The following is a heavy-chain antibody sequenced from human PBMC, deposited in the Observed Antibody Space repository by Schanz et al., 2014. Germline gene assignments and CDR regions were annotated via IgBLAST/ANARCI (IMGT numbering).Heavy chain of an antibody. V-gene: IGHV3-48*02. Sequence: VQLVESGGGVVQPGNSLRLSCEASGFTFSNYNMNWVRQAPGKGLEWVSYISRSSSTIYYTDSVKGRFTISRDNAKNSVFLQMNGLRDEDTAVYYCATETYSSSWCFDYWGQGTLVTVSS. CDR2: ISRSSSTI. J-gene: IGHJ4*02. CDR3: ATETYSSSWCFDY. CDR1: GFTFSNYN. D-gene: IGHD6-13*01.